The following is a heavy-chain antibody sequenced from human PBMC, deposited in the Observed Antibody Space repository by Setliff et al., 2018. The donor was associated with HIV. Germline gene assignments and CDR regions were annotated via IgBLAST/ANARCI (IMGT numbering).Heavy chain of an antibody. J-gene: IGHJ6*03. D-gene: IGHD3-10*01. Sequence: PGGSLRLSCAASGFTFSSYGMHWVRQTPGKGLEWVSGISAGGGTTYYADSVKGRFTISRDGSKNSLYLEMNSLRTEDTALYYCAKEGGSERMPFFYYYMDVWGKGTTVTVSS. CDR2: ISAGGGTT. CDR3: AKEGGSERMPFFYYYMDV. V-gene: IGHV3-43*02. CDR1: GFTFSSYG.